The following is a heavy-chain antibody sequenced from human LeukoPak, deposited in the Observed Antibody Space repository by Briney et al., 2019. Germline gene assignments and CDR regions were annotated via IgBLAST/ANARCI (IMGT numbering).Heavy chain of an antibody. CDR2: INHSGST. Sequence: SETLSLTCAVYGGSFSGYYWSWIRQPPGKGLEWIGEINHSGSTNYNPSLKSRVTISVDTSKNQFSLKLSSVTAADTAVYYCARGRDYVWGSYRYLDYWGRGTLVTVSS. D-gene: IGHD3-16*02. J-gene: IGHJ4*02. V-gene: IGHV4-34*01. CDR1: GGSFSGYY. CDR3: ARGRDYVWGSYRYLDY.